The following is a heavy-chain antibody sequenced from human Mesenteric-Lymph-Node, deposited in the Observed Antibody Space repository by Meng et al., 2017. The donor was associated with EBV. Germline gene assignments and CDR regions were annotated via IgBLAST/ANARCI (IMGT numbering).Heavy chain of an antibody. V-gene: IGHV4-34*01. J-gene: IGHJ4*02. CDR2: LNRSGNT. D-gene: IGHD3-22*01. Sequence: QVPLKQWGAVMLKPSETLSLPCGVSGGSFSGQYWSWIRQPPGKGLEWIGELNRSGNTNYNPFFKGRVTISVDTSKNQFSLKLSSVTAADTAVYYCARGLGAPNLYYDSNALDYWGQGTLVTVSS. CDR1: GGSFSGQY. CDR3: ARGLGAPNLYYDSNALDY.